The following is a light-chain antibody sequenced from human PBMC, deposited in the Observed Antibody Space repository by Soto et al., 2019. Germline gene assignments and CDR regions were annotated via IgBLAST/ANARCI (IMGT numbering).Light chain of an antibody. V-gene: IGKV3-20*01. J-gene: IGKJ4*01. CDR2: DTS. CDR1: QSVGRRY. CDR3: QYQGT. Sequence: IVLTQSPGTLSLSPGERATLSCRASQSVGRRYLAWYQQKPGQAPMLLIYDTSERASDIPDRFSGSGSGTDFTLTISRLVPEDFAVYCCQYQGTFGGGTKVEIK.